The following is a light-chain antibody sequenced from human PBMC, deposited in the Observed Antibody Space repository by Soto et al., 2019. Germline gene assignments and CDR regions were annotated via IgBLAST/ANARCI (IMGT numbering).Light chain of an antibody. Sequence: QSVLTQPASVSGSPGQSITISCTGTSSDVGGYNYVSWYQQHPGKAPKLMIYDVSNRPSGVSNRFSGSKSGNTASLTISGLQAEDEAGYYCSSYTSSRTWLFGGGTQLTVL. CDR1: SSDVGGYNY. V-gene: IGLV2-14*01. CDR3: SSYTSSRTWL. CDR2: DVS. J-gene: IGLJ3*02.